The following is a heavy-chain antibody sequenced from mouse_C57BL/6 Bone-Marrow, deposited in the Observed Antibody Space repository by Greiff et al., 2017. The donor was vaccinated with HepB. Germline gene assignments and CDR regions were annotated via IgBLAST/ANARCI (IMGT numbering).Heavy chain of an antibody. CDR3: AITGTWVAY. CDR1: GYTFTSYW. Sequence: QVQLQQSGAELVTPGASVKVSCKASGYTFTSYWMHWVKQRPGQGLAWIGRLHPSDRDTNYNQKFKGKATLTVDKSSSTAYMQLSSLTSADSAVYYCAITGTWVAYWGQGTLVTVSA. J-gene: IGHJ3*01. D-gene: IGHD4-1*01. V-gene: IGHV1-74*01. CDR2: LHPSDRDT.